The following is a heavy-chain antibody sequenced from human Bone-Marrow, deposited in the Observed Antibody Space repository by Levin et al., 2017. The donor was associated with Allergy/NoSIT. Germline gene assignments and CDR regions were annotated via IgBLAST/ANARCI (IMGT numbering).Heavy chain of an antibody. D-gene: IGHD2-15*01. CDR2: INPNSGGT. CDR1: GYTFTGYY. Sequence: AASVKVSCKASGYTFTGYYMHWVRQAPGQGLEWMGWINPNSGGTNYAQKFQGRVTMTRDTSISTAYMELSRLRSDDTAVYYCARDPYCSGGSCYGLGWFDPWGQGTLVTVSS. J-gene: IGHJ5*02. V-gene: IGHV1-2*02. CDR3: ARDPYCSGGSCYGLGWFDP.